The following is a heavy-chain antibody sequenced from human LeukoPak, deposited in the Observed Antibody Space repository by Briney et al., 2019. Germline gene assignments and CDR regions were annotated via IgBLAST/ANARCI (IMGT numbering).Heavy chain of an antibody. CDR2: IYSGGST. J-gene: IGHJ6*02. Sequence: PGGSLRLSCAASGFTVSSNYMSWVRQAPGKGLEWVSVIYSGGSTYYADSVKGRFTISRDNSKNTLYLQMNSLRAEATAVYYCARATYSYYSGMDVWGPGTPVTAS. V-gene: IGHV3-53*01. CDR1: GFTVSSNY. CDR3: ARATYSYYSGMDV.